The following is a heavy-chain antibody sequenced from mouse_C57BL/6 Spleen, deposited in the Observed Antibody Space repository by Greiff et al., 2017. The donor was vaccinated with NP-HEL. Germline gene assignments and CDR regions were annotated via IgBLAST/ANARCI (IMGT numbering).Heavy chain of an antibody. CDR3: AREDYYGVGGDAMDY. J-gene: IGHJ4*01. D-gene: IGHD1-1*01. CDR2: IYPGSGNT. CDR1: GYTFTDYY. V-gene: IGHV1-76*01. Sequence: QVQLQQSGAELVRPGASVKLSCKASGYTFTDYYINWVKQRPGQGLEWIARIYPGSGNTYYNEKFKGKATLTAEKSSSTAYMQLSSLTSEDSAVYFCAREDYYGVGGDAMDYWGQGTSVTVSS.